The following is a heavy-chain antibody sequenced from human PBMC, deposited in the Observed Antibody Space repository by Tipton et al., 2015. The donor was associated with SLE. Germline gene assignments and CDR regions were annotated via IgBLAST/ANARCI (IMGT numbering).Heavy chain of an antibody. CDR3: ASHLVHAFDI. J-gene: IGHJ3*02. CDR1: GGSFSGYY. CDR2: INHSGST. V-gene: IGHV4-34*01. Sequence: LRLSCAVYGGSFSGYYWSWIRQPPGKGLEWIGEINHSGSTNYNPSLKSRVTISVDKSKNQFSLKLSSVTAADTAVYYCASHLVHAFDIWGQGTMVTVSS. D-gene: IGHD2-21*01.